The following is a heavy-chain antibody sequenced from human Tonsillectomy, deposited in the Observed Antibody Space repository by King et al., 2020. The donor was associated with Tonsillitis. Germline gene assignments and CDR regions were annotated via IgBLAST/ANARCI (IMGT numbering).Heavy chain of an antibody. CDR3: AKARATYSSCWSHNYYYYYGMDL. J-gene: IGHJ6*02. D-gene: IGHD6-19*01. CDR2: ISWDGDNT. V-gene: IGHV3-43D*03. Sequence: VQLVESGGVVVQPGGSLRLSCAASGFTFNYYAMHWVRQAPGKGLEWVSLISWDGDNTNYADSVKGRFTISRDNRKKSMYLQMNSLRTEDTALYYCAKARATYSSCWSHNYYYYYGMDLWGQGTTVTVSS. CDR1: GFTFNYYA.